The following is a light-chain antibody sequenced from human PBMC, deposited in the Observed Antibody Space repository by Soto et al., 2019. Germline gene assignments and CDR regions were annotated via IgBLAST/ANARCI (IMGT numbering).Light chain of an antibody. J-gene: IGLJ1*01. CDR1: SSHIGSSNL. Sequence: QSVLTQPASVSGSPGQSITISCTASSSHIGSSNLVSWYQHHSGKAPKLIIYEGNKRPSGVSNRFSGSKSGKTASLTISGLQAEDEGTCYCQSYDSTLNVYVFGTGTKVTVL. CDR3: QSYDSTLNVYV. V-gene: IGLV2-23*01. CDR2: EGN.